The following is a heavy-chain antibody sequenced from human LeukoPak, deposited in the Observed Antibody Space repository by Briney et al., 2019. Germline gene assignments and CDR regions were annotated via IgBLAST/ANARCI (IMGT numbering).Heavy chain of an antibody. CDR3: AKDVGYSSSWYED. V-gene: IGHV3-30*02. D-gene: IGHD6-13*01. Sequence: GGSLRLSCAASGFSFSNHGIHWVRQAPGKGLEWVAFIRYDGSHKYYSDSVKGRFTISRDNSKNTLSLQMTSLRTDDTTIYYCAKDVGYSSSWYEDWGQGTLVTVSS. J-gene: IGHJ4*02. CDR1: GFSFSNHG. CDR2: IRYDGSHK.